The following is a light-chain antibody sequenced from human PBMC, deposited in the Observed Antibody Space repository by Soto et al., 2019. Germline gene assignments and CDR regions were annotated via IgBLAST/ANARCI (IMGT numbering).Light chain of an antibody. V-gene: IGKV1-9*01. CDR1: QGITSY. Sequence: DIQLTQSPSFLSASVGDIVTITCRASQGITSYLAWYQQKTGKAPKLLIYAASTLQSGVPSRYSGSGSGTKFTLKISILQSEDSATYRCKQLNSYPLTFGGGTKVEIK. J-gene: IGKJ4*01. CDR2: AAS. CDR3: KQLNSYPLT.